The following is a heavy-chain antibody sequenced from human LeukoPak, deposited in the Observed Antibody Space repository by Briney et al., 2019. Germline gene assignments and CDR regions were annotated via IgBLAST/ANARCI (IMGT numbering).Heavy chain of an antibody. CDR2: ISGDGSSI. Sequence: GGSLRLSCVASGFTFSNYYMHWVRQVPGKGPVWVSRISGDGSSILYADSVKGRFTISRDNAKNSLYVQMNSLRADDSAVYYCARALAVAGTGGFDPWGQGTLVTVSS. J-gene: IGHJ5*02. D-gene: IGHD6-19*01. V-gene: IGHV3-74*01. CDR3: ARALAVAGTGGFDP. CDR1: GFTFSNYY.